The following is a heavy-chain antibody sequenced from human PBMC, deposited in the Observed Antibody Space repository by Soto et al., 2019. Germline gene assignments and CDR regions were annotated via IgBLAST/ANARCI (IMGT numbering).Heavy chain of an antibody. Sequence: ASVKVSCKASGSDFGSFGTQFLRQTRVRGLEWIGWIVVASGRTNYARQFQGRVAFSRDMSSTTAYMDLYDLKSDDTAVYFCSVDHPRPAIGSLVWGQGTTVTVSS. CDR1: GSDFGSFG. V-gene: IGHV1-58*02. CDR2: IVVASGRT. J-gene: IGHJ6*02. CDR3: SVDHPRPAIGSLV.